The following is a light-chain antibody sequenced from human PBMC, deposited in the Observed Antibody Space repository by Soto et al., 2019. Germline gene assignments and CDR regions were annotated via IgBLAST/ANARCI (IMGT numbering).Light chain of an antibody. J-gene: IGKJ3*01. CDR3: QQYNNWPGT. V-gene: IGKV3-15*01. CDR2: GAS. CDR1: QSVSSN. Sequence: EIVMTQSPATLSVSPGERATPSCRASQSVSSNLAWYQQKPGQAPRLLIYGASTRATGIPARFSGSGSGTEFTLTLSSLQSEDFALYYCQQYNNWPGTFGPGTKVDFK.